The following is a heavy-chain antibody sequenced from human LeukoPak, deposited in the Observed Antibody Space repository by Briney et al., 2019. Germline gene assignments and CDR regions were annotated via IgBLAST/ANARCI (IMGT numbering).Heavy chain of an antibody. CDR3: ARHPTDYYYFDL. V-gene: IGHV4-59*08. Sequence: SETLSLTCTVSGGSIRRYYWSWIRQSPGKGLEWIGYIFYSGSTNYNPSLMSRVTISVDTSKNQFSLKLSSVTAADTAVYYCARHPTDYYYFDLWGRGTLVTISS. CDR1: GGSIRRYY. CDR2: IFYSGST. J-gene: IGHJ2*01.